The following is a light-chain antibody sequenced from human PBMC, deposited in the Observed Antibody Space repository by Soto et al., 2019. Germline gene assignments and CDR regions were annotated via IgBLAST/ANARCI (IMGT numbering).Light chain of an antibody. V-gene: IGLV2-14*03. Sequence: QSVLTQPASVSGSPGQSITISCTGSTSDIGGYNYVSWYQQHPGKAPKLLIYDVRYRPSGISDRFSGSKSGNTASLTISGLQPEDEADYYCSSYGASSTLFGGGTKLTVL. CDR2: DVR. J-gene: IGLJ2*01. CDR3: SSYGASSTL. CDR1: TSDIGGYNY.